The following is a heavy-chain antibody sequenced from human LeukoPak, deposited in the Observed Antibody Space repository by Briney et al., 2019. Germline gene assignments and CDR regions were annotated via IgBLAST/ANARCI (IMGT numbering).Heavy chain of an antibody. CDR1: GFTFSAYA. Sequence: PGGSVRLSCTASGFTFSAYAMSWVRQAPGQGLEWVSVIYSGDNTYYVESVKGRFTISGDNSKNTLFLQMNRLRAEDTAVYYCAGRRVLDASFDYWGQGTLVTVSS. CDR2: IYSGDNT. V-gene: IGHV3-66*02. J-gene: IGHJ4*02. CDR3: AGRRVLDASFDY. D-gene: IGHD3-16*01.